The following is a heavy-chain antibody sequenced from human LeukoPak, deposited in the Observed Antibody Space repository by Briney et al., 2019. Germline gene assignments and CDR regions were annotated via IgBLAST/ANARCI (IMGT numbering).Heavy chain of an antibody. J-gene: IGHJ4*02. CDR1: GLTFSNYW. Sequence: GGSLRLSCAASGLTFSNYWMDWVRQAPGKGLEWVANIKQDGSEKNYVDSVKGRFTISRDNAKNSLYLQMNSLRAEDTAVYYCARAIAAAGSYWGQGTLVTVSS. CDR2: IKQDGSEK. CDR3: ARAIAAAGSY. D-gene: IGHD6-13*01. V-gene: IGHV3-7*01.